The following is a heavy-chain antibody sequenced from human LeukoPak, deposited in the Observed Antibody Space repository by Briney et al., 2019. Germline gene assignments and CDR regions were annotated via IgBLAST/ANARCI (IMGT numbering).Heavy chain of an antibody. J-gene: IGHJ4*02. Sequence: GASVKVSCKASGYTFTGYYMHWVRQAPGQGLEWMGWINPNSGGTNYAQKFQGGVTMTRDTSISTAYMELSSLRSDDTAVYYCARDQTYYYDSSGYYWKYYFDYWGQGTLVTVSS. CDR3: ARDQTYYYDSSGYYWKYYFDY. CDR2: INPNSGGT. V-gene: IGHV1-2*02. CDR1: GYTFTGYY. D-gene: IGHD3-22*01.